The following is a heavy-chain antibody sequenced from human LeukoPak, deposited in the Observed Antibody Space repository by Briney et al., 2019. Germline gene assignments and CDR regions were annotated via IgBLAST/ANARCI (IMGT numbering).Heavy chain of an antibody. CDR3: ARFQGNTWHYNCFDH. D-gene: IGHD2-2*02. CDR1: GYTFIIYF. J-gene: IGHJ5*02. CDR2: INPSGGST. Sequence: ASVTVSFKSSGYTFIIYFMHWVRPPPGQGREGVGVINPSGGSTSYAQKYQGRVTMTRDTSTTTVYMELSSLRSEDTAVYYCARFQGNTWHYNCFDHWGQGTLVIVSS. V-gene: IGHV1-46*01.